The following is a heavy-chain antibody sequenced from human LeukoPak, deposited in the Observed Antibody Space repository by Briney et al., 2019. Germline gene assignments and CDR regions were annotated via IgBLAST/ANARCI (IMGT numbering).Heavy chain of an antibody. Sequence: QPGGSLRLSCAASGFTVSSNYMSWVRQAPGKGLEWVSIIYSGGGTYYADSVKGRFTISRDNSKNTLYLQMNSLRAEDTAVYYCARGFGGAAAPSDYWGQGTLVTVSS. CDR2: IYSGGGT. D-gene: IGHD3-16*01. J-gene: IGHJ4*02. CDR3: ARGFGGAAAPSDY. V-gene: IGHV3-53*01. CDR1: GFTVSSNY.